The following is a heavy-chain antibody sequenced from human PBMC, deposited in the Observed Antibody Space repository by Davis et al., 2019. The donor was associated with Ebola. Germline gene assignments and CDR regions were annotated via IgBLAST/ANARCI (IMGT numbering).Heavy chain of an antibody. CDR1: GYTFNSYD. CDR2: MNPNSGNT. J-gene: IGHJ3*01. Sequence: AASVKVSCKASGYTFNSYDINWVRQATGQGLEWMGWMNPNSGNTGYARKFQDRVTMTRDTSMNTAYMELSSLRSEDTAVYYCARRRWSSSGCIFSWGQGTMATVSS. D-gene: IGHD3-22*01. CDR3: ARRRWSSSGCIFS. V-gene: IGHV1-8*01.